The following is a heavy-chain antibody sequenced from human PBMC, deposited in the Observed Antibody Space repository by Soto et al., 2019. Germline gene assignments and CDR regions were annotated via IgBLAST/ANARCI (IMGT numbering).Heavy chain of an antibody. D-gene: IGHD6-19*01. Sequence: QVQLVESGGGVVQPGRSLRLSCAASGFTFSSYGMHWVRRAPGKGLEWVAVIWYDGSNKYYADSVKGRFTISRDNSKNTLYLQMNSLRAEDTAVYYCARVGYSSGCDYWGQGTLVTVSS. CDR2: IWYDGSNK. CDR3: ARVGYSSGCDY. J-gene: IGHJ4*02. V-gene: IGHV3-33*01. CDR1: GFTFSSYG.